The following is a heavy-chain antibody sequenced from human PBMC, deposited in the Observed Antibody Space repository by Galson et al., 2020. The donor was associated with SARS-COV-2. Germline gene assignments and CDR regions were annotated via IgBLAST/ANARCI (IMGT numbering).Heavy chain of an antibody. CDR1: GGSISSTSNY. V-gene: IGHV4-39*07. CDR2: IYYSGST. CDR3: ARHQYTGSWGYAFDI. J-gene: IGHJ3*02. D-gene: IGHD6-13*01. Sequence: SETLSLTCSVFGGSISSTSNYWGWIRQPPGKGLEWIGSIYYSGSTYYNPSLKSRVTISVDTANNQFSLKLTSVTAADAAMYYCARHQYTGSWGYAFDIWGQGTMVSVSS.